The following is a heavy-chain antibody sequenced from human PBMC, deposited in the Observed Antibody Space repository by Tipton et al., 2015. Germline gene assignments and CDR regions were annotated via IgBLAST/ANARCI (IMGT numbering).Heavy chain of an antibody. Sequence: GLVKPSQTLSLTCAISGDSVSSNSAAWNWIRQSPSRGLEWLGNTYYRTKWYSDYAVSVKSRITINSDTSKNQFSLQLNSVTPEDTAVYYCARVPDSGFDAFDIWGQGTMVTVSS. CDR1: GDSVSSNSAA. CDR2: TYYRTKWYS. J-gene: IGHJ3*02. V-gene: IGHV6-1*01. D-gene: IGHD5-12*01. CDR3: ARVPDSGFDAFDI.